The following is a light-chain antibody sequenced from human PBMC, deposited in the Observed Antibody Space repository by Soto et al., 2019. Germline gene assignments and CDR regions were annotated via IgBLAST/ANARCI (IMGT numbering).Light chain of an antibody. CDR3: QQYGRSPLT. CDR2: GAS. Sequence: EIVLTQSPGTLSLSPGERATLSCRASQSVSSSYLAWYQQKPGQAPRLLIYGASSRDTGIQDRFSGSGSGTDFTLTISRLEPEDFAVYYCQQYGRSPLTFGGGTKVEIK. J-gene: IGKJ4*01. V-gene: IGKV3-20*01. CDR1: QSVSSSY.